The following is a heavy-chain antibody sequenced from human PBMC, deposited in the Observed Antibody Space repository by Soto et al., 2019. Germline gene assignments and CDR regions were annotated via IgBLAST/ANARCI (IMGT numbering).Heavy chain of an antibody. J-gene: IGHJ6*02. CDR3: ARDRKLEAARPRYYYGMDV. CDR1: GFTFSSYG. CDR2: IWYDGSNK. Sequence: GGSLRPSCAASGFTFSSYGMHWVRQAPGKGLEWVAVIWYDGSNKYYADSVKGRFTISRDNSKNTLYLQMNSLRAEDTAVYYCARDRKLEAARPRYYYGMDVWGQGTTVTVSS. D-gene: IGHD6-6*01. V-gene: IGHV3-33*01.